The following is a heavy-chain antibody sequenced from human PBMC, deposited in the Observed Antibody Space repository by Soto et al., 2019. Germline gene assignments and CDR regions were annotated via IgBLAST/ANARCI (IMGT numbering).Heavy chain of an antibody. CDR1: GFTFSSYS. D-gene: IGHD2-2*01. J-gene: IGHJ6*02. Sequence: VQLVESGGGLVQPGGSLRLSCAASGFTFSSYSMNWVRQAPGKGLEWVSSISSSSSYIYYADSVKGRFTISRDNAKNSLYLQMNSLRAEDTAVYYCARVVVPYYYGMDVWGQGTTVTVSS. CDR2: ISSSSSYI. V-gene: IGHV3-21*01. CDR3: ARVVVPYYYGMDV.